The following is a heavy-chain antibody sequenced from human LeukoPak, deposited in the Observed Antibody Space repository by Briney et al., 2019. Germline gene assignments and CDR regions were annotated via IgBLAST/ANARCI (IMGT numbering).Heavy chain of an antibody. CDR1: GFTFSNSA. CDR3: AKGKYYDFWSGYTEFDY. D-gene: IGHD3-3*01. V-gene: IGHV3-23*01. J-gene: IGHJ4*02. Sequence: GALRLSCAASGFTFSNSAMSWVRQAPGKGLEWVSALSGGGVSTYYADSVKGRLTISRDNSKNTLYLQMNSLRAEDTAVYYCAKGKYYDFWSGYTEFDYWGQGTLVTVSS. CDR2: LSGGGVST.